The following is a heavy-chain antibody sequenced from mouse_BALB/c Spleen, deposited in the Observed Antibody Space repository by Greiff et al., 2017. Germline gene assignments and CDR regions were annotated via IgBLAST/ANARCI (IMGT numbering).Heavy chain of an antibody. Sequence: VQLKESGAELVKPGASVKLSCTASGFNIKDTYMHWVKQRPEQGLEWIGRIDPANGNTKYDPKFQGKATITADTSSNTAYLQLSSLTSEDTAVYYCARLLLTFDVWGAGTTVTVSS. V-gene: IGHV14-3*02. CDR3: ARLLLTFDV. CDR2: IDPANGNT. J-gene: IGHJ1*01. CDR1: GFNIKDTY. D-gene: IGHD1-1*01.